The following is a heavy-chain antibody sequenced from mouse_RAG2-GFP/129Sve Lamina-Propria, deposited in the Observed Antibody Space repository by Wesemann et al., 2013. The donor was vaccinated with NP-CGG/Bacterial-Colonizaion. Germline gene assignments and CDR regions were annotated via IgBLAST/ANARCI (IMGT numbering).Heavy chain of an antibody. V-gene: IGHV1-52*01. CDR3: ARGEGYGDAMDY. CDR1: GYTFTSYW. D-gene: IGHD2-2*01. CDR2: IDPSDSET. Sequence: QVQLQQPGAELVRPGSSVKLSCKASGYTFTSYWMHWVKQRPIQGLEWIGNIDPSDSETHYNQKFKDKATLTVDKSSSTAYMQLSSLTSEDSAVYYCARGEGYGDAMDYWGQGTSVTVSS. J-gene: IGHJ4*01.